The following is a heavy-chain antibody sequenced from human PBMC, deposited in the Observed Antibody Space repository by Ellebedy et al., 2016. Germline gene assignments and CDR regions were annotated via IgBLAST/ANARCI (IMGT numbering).Heavy chain of an antibody. Sequence: GESLKISXAASGFTFNNFFMSWVRQAPGKGLEWVSTISGDGDDTHFADSVKGRFTISRDNSKHTVYLQMNSLRAEDTAVYYCRQGHYADYWGQGTLVTVSS. CDR2: ISGDGDDT. V-gene: IGHV3-23*01. CDR1: GFTFNNFF. CDR3: RQGHYADY. J-gene: IGHJ4*02.